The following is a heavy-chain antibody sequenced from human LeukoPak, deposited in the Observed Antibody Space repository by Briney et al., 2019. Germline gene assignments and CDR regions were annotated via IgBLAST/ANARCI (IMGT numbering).Heavy chain of an antibody. CDR1: GYSISSGYY. J-gene: IGHJ4*02. CDR2: IYHSGST. D-gene: IGHD2-21*01. Sequence: PSETLSLTCAVSGYSISSGYYWGWIRQPPGKGLEWIGSIYHSGSTYYNPSLKSRVTISVDTSKNQFSLKLSSVTAADTAAYYCAREELLAYFDYWGQGTLVTVSS. CDR3: AREELLAYFDY. V-gene: IGHV4-38-2*02.